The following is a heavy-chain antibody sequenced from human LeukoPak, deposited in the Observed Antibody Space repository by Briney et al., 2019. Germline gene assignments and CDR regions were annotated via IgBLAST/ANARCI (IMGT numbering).Heavy chain of an antibody. Sequence: GGSLRLSCAASGFTFSSYAMSWVRQAPGKGLEWVSFISPSGDRTSNADSVEGCFTISRDNTRITLYLQMNSLRDEDTGVYYCAIMHGYYDGSGFWVQWGQGTLVTVSS. CDR3: AIMHGYYDGSGFWVQ. D-gene: IGHD3-22*01. CDR2: ISPSGDRT. V-gene: IGHV3-23*01. J-gene: IGHJ4*02. CDR1: GFTFSSYA.